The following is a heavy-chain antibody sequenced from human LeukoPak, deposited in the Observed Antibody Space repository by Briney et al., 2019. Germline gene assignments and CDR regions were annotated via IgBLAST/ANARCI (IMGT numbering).Heavy chain of an antibody. V-gene: IGHV1-46*01. CDR1: GYTFTSYY. CDR3: ARDRPGSRGVAYAFDY. J-gene: IGHJ4*02. Sequence: ASVKVSCKASGYTFTSYYMHWVRQAPGQGLEWMGIINPSGGSTSYAQKFQGRVTMTRDTSTSTVYMELSSLGSEDTAVYYCARDRPGSRGVAYAFDYWGQGTLVTVSS. D-gene: IGHD3-10*01. CDR2: INPSGGST.